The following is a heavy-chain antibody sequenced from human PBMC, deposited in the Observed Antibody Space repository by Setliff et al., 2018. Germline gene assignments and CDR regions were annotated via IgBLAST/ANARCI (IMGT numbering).Heavy chain of an antibody. CDR3: ASPGIAAGTLRHPDY. D-gene: IGHD6-13*01. CDR1: GGSISSSSYY. Sequence: SETLFLTCTVSGGSISSSSYYWGWIRQPPGKGLEWIGSIYYSGSTYYNPSLKSRVTISVDTSKNQFSLKLSSVTAADTAVYYCASPGIAAGTLRHPDYWGQGTLVTVSS. CDR2: IYYSGST. J-gene: IGHJ4*02. V-gene: IGHV4-39*01.